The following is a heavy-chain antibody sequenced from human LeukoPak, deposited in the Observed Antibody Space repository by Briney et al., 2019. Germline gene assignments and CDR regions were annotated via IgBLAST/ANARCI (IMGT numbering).Heavy chain of an antibody. Sequence: SETLSLTCAVSGYSISSGYCWGWIRQPPGKGLEWIGSIYHSGSTYYNPSLKSRVTILVDTSKNQFSLKLSSVTAADTAVYYCARDIVVVPAAQDYWGQGTLVTVSS. CDR3: ARDIVVVPAAQDY. J-gene: IGHJ4*02. CDR2: IYHSGST. V-gene: IGHV4-38-2*02. D-gene: IGHD2-2*01. CDR1: GYSISSGYC.